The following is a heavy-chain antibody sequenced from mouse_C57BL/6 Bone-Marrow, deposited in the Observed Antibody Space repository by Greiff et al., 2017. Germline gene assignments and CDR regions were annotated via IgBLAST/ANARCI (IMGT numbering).Heavy chain of an antibody. CDR2: IYPGSGST. CDR1: GYTFTSYW. V-gene: IGHV1-55*01. Sequence: VQLQQSGAELVKPGASVKMSCKASGYTFTSYWITWVKQRPGQGLEWIGDIYPGSGSTKYNEKFKSKATLTAATSSSTAYMQLSSLTSEDSAVYYSARMDYAMDYWGQGTSVTVSS. J-gene: IGHJ4*01. CDR3: ARMDYAMDY.